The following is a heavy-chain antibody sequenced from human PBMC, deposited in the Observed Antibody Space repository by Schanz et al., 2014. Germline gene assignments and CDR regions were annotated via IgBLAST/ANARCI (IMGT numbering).Heavy chain of an antibody. CDR1: GFTFSSYS. J-gene: IGHJ1*01. CDR2: IYSGGST. V-gene: IGHV3-66*01. D-gene: IGHD1-1*01. Sequence: QPGGSLRLSCAASGFTFSSYSMNWVRQAPGKGLEWVSVIYSGGSTYYADSVKGRFTISRDNSKNTLYLQMNRLRAEDTAVYYCARGDDLEYFQHWRQGTLVTVSS. CDR3: ARGDDLEYFQH.